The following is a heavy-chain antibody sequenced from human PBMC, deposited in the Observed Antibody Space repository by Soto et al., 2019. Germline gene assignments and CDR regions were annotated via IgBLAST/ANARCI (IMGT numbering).Heavy chain of an antibody. J-gene: IGHJ2*01. Sequence: QLQLQESGSGLVKPSQTLSLTCVVSGGSITSGGHPWSWIRQPPGRGLEWIGYIHHSGSAYYNPSLKSRVTISLDRSKNHFSLKLTSVTAADTAMYYCARIKQLIPWYFDLWGRGTLVTVSS. CDR3: ARIKQLIPWYFDL. V-gene: IGHV4-30-2*01. D-gene: IGHD1-1*01. CDR2: IHHSGSA. CDR1: GGSITSGGHP.